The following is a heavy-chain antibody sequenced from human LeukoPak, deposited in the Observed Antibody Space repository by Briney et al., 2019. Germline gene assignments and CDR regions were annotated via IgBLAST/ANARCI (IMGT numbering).Heavy chain of an antibody. D-gene: IGHD3-22*01. Sequence: PGRSLRLSCAASGFSFGDYAMHWVRQAPGKGLEWVSGISWNSGSISYADSVKGRFTISRDNARNSLFLQMNSLRPEDTAFYYCAKDKDAYYDSLDSWGQGTLVTVSS. CDR3: AKDKDAYYDSLDS. V-gene: IGHV3-9*01. J-gene: IGHJ4*02. CDR1: GFSFGDYA. CDR2: ISWNSGSI.